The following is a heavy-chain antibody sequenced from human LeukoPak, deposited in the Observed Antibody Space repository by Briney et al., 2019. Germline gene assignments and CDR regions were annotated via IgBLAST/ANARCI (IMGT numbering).Heavy chain of an antibody. Sequence: SETLSLTCTVSGYSISSGYYWGWILQPAGKGLEWIGSIYHSGSTYYNPSLKSRVTISVDTSKNQFSLKLSSVTAADTAVYYCARGDDYGDSWGQGTLVTVSS. D-gene: IGHD5-24*01. V-gene: IGHV4-38-2*02. J-gene: IGHJ4*02. CDR3: ARGDDYGDS. CDR1: GYSISSGYY. CDR2: IYHSGST.